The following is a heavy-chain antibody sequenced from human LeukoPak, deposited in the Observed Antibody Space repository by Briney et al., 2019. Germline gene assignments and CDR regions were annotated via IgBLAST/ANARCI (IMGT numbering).Heavy chain of an antibody. J-gene: IGHJ4*02. V-gene: IGHV4-34*01. CDR1: GGSFSGYY. D-gene: IGHD6-19*01. Sequence: PSETLSLTCAVYGGSFSGYYWSWIRQPPGKGLEWIGEINHSGSTNYNPSLKSRVTISVDTSKNQFSLKLSSVTAADTAVYYCARRVAVAGRTDWVYWGQGTLVTVSS. CDR2: INHSGST. CDR3: ARRVAVAGRTDWVY.